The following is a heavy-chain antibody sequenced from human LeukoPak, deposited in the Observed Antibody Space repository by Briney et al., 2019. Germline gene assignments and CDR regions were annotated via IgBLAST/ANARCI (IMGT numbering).Heavy chain of an antibody. D-gene: IGHD5-18*01. CDR1: GFTFCDHA. V-gene: IGHV3-49*04. Sequence: GGSLRLSCTVSGFTFCDHAMSWVRQAPGKGLEWVSFIRSKTYGGTTEYAASVKGRFIISRDDSTSIAYLQMNSLKTEDTAVYYCTRGPIQLWLYHGMDVWGQGTTVTVSS. J-gene: IGHJ6*02. CDR2: IRSKTYGGTT. CDR3: TRGPIQLWLYHGMDV.